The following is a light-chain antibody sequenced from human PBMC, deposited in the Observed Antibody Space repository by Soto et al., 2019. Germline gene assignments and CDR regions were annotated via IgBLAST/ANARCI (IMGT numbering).Light chain of an antibody. J-gene: IGLJ2*01. CDR1: KLGDKY. Sequence: SYELTQPPSVSVSPGQTASITCSGDKLGDKYVCWYQQKPGQSPVLVIYQDTKRPSGIPGRFSGSNSGNTATLTISGTQAMDEADYYCQAWDSSTVVFGGGTKVTVL. V-gene: IGLV3-1*01. CDR2: QDT. CDR3: QAWDSSTVV.